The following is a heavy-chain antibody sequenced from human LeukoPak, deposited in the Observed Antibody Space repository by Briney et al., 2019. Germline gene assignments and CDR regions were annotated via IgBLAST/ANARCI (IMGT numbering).Heavy chain of an antibody. CDR1: GFTFSSYS. J-gene: IGHJ3*02. D-gene: IGHD3-3*01. CDR2: ISSSSSTI. Sequence: PGGSLRLSCAASGFTFSSYSMNWVRQAPGKGLEWVSYISSSSSTIYYADSVKGRFTISRDNAKNSLYLQMNSLRAEDTAVYYCARDNVGFLEWLLAGAFDIWGQGAMATVSS. CDR3: ARDNVGFLEWLLAGAFDI. V-gene: IGHV3-48*01.